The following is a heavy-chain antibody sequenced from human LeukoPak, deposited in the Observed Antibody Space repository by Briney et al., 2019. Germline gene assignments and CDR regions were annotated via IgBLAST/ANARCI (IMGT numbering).Heavy chain of an antibody. J-gene: IGHJ3*02. Sequence: SYTLSLTYTVPDASIRSSGWWAWIRQPPGKGLEWLGNIYYSGRIYHNPSLQTRVIMSVDSSKNQFSLRLGSVTAVDTAVYYCAKTRSGTYYGDSFDIWGQGILVTASS. D-gene: IGHD1-26*01. V-gene: IGHV4-28*05. CDR1: DASIRSSGW. CDR3: AKTRSGTYYGDSFDI. CDR2: IYYSGRI.